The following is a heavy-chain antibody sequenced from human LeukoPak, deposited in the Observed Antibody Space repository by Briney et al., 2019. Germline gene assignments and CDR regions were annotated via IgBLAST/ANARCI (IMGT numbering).Heavy chain of an antibody. J-gene: IGHJ6*03. V-gene: IGHV4-38-2*01. CDR2: ISYSGST. CDR3: ARQYCARCYHYYHYYMDV. CDR1: GYSISSGYY. Sequence: SETLSRTPAGSGYSISSGYYWGWIRPPPGKGLEWIGSISYSGSTYYNPSLKIRVTISVDTSKNQFSLKLTSVTAADTAVYHCARQYCARCYHYYHYYMDVWGKGTTVTVCS. D-gene: IGHD2-21*01.